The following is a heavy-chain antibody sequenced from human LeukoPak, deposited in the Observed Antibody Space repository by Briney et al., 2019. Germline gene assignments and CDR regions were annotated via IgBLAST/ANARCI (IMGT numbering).Heavy chain of an antibody. CDR1: GGSISSSNSY. CDR2: IYYSGST. J-gene: IGHJ6*02. Sequence: SETLSLTCTVSGGSISSSNSYWAWIRQPPGKGLEWIASIYYSGSTNYNPSLKGRVIISVDTSKIQFSLRLSSVTAAHTAVYYCARSYYGSGSRPYGMDVWGQGTTVTASS. CDR3: ARSYYGSGSRPYGMDV. V-gene: IGHV4-39*01. D-gene: IGHD3-10*01.